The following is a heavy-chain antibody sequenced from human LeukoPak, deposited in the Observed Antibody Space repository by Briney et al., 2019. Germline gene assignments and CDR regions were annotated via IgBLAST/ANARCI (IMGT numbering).Heavy chain of an antibody. V-gene: IGHV1-2*02. CDR2: INPNSGGT. D-gene: IGHD3-22*01. Sequence: ASVKVSCKASGYTFTDYYMHWVRQAPGQGLEWMGWINPNSGGTNYAQKFQGRVTMTRDTSISTVYMELSRLKSDDTAVYYCARVHFYDSSGYSLINPWGQGTLVTVSS. J-gene: IGHJ4*02. CDR1: GYTFTDYY. CDR3: ARVHFYDSSGYSLINP.